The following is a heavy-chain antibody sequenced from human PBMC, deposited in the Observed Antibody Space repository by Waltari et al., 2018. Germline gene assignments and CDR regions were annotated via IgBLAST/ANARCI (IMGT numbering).Heavy chain of an antibody. V-gene: IGHV3-30*01. CDR2: ISNDGSNK. Sequence: QVQLVESGGGVVQPGRSLRLSCAASGFTFSSYAMHWVRQAPGQGLEWVAVISNDGSNKYYADSVKGRFTISRDNSKNTLYLQMNSLRAEDTAVYYCARDDTNPYDSSGYYYAYWGQGTLVTVSS. D-gene: IGHD3-22*01. CDR1: GFTFSSYA. CDR3: ARDDTNPYDSSGYYYAY. J-gene: IGHJ4*02.